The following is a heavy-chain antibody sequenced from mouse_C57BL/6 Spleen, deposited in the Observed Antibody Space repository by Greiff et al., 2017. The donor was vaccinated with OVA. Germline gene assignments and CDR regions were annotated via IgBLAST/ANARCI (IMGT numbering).Heavy chain of an antibody. CDR1: GYTFTSYW. CDR3: ARGGYYGSSYYAMDY. V-gene: IGHV1-64*01. J-gene: IGHJ4*01. D-gene: IGHD1-1*01. Sequence: QVQLQQPGAELVKPGASVKLSCKASGYTFTSYWMHWVKQRPGQGLEWIGMIHPTSGSTNYNEKFKSKATLTVDKSSSTAYMQLSSLTSEDSAVYYCARGGYYGSSYYAMDYWGQGTSVTVSS. CDR2: IHPTSGST.